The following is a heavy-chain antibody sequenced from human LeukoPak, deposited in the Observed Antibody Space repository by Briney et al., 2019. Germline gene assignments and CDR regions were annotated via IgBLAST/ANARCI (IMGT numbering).Heavy chain of an antibody. CDR2: VSTSGGST. V-gene: IGHV3-23*01. J-gene: IGHJ4*02. D-gene: IGHD3-3*01. CDR1: GLTFSRYA. CDR3: ARRGGIHLEYFDY. Sequence: GGSLRLSCAASGLTFSRYAMSWVRQAPGKGLEWVSGVSTSGGSTYYADSVKGRFTISRDNSKNTLYLQMNSLRAEDTAVYYCARRGGIHLEYFDYWGQGTLVTVSS.